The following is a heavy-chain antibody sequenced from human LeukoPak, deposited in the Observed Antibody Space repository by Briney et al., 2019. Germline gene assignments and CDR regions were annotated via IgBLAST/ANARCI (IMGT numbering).Heavy chain of an antibody. CDR2: ISYDGSNK. D-gene: IGHD3-22*01. J-gene: IGHJ6*03. CDR1: GFTFSSYG. Sequence: PGGSLRLSCAASGFTFSSYGMHWVRQAPGKGLEWVAVISYDGSNKYYADSVKGRFTISRDNSKNTLYLQMNSLRAEDTAVYYCARDGLRWLKTFYYYVDVWGKGTTVTVSS. V-gene: IGHV3-30*03. CDR3: ARDGLRWLKTFYYYVDV.